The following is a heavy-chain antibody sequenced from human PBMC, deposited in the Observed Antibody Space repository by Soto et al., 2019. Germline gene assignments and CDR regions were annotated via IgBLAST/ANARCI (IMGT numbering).Heavy chain of an antibody. D-gene: IGHD3-22*01. CDR3: ARDPTAPYDSSDFDI. J-gene: IGHJ3*02. CDR2: IIPIFGTA. Sequence: SVKVSCKASGGTFSSYAISWVRQAPGQGLEWMGGIIPIFGTANYAQKFQGRVTITADESTSTAYMELSSLRSEDTAVYYCARDPTAPYDSSDFDIWGQGTMVTV. CDR1: GGTFSSYA. V-gene: IGHV1-69*13.